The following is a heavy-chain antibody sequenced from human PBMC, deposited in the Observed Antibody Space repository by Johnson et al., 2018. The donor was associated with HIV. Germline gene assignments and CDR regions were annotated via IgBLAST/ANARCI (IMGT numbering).Heavy chain of an antibody. D-gene: IGHD3-16*01. CDR1: GFTLNDYA. CDR2: LYIDGGT. V-gene: IGHV3-23*03. J-gene: IGHJ3*01. CDR3: VRRANVGTSVWGDFDL. Sequence: VQLVESGGGSEQPGRSLRLSCAASGFTLNDYAIHWVRQAPGKGLEWVSVLYIDGGTYYADAVKSRFTISRDNSKKTLHLQMNGLRAAYTAVYYCVRRANVGTSVWGDFDLWGQGTMATVSS.